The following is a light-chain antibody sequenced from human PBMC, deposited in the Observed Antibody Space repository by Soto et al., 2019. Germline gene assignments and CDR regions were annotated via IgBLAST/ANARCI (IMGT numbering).Light chain of an antibody. CDR3: QQYDNLPLT. Sequence: ETVLTQSPGTLSLSPGERATLSCRASQTIRSNYLAWYRQTPGQAPRLLIYGASNRATGIADRFSGSGSGTDFTLIISSLQAEDIATYYCQQYDNLPLTFGGGTKVESK. CDR1: QTIRSNY. V-gene: IGKV3-20*01. J-gene: IGKJ4*01. CDR2: GAS.